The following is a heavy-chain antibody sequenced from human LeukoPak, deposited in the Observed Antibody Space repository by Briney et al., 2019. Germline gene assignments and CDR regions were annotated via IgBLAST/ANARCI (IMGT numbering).Heavy chain of an antibody. CDR3: ARLTTIFGVVITNWFDP. CDR2: IYPGDSDT. J-gene: IGHJ5*02. Sequence: GESLKISCKGSRDSFTSYWIGWVRQMPGKGLEWMGIIYPGDSDTRYSPSFQGQVTISADKSISTAYLQWSSLKASDTAMYYCARLTTIFGVVITNWFDPWGQGTLVTVSS. V-gene: IGHV5-51*01. CDR1: RDSFTSYW. D-gene: IGHD3-3*01.